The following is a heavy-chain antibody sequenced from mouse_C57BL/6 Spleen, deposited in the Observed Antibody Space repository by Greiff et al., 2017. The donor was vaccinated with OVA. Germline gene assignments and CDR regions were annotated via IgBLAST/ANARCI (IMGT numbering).Heavy chain of an antibody. Sequence: QVQLQQPGAELVKPGASVKMSCKASGYTFTSYWITWVKQRPGQGLEWIGDIYPGSGSTNSNEKFKSKATLTVDTSSSTAYMQLSSLTSEDSAVYYCARSDDGYYGNYFDYWGQGTTLTVSS. CDR1: GYTFTSYW. CDR3: ARSDDGYYGNYFDY. D-gene: IGHD2-3*01. CDR2: IYPGSGST. J-gene: IGHJ2*01. V-gene: IGHV1-55*01.